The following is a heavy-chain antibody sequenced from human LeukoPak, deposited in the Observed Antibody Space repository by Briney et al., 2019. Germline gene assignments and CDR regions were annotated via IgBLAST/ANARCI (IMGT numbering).Heavy chain of an antibody. CDR3: ARGLGNFDY. CDR2: SSSGSSTV. CDR1: GFTFSSYS. D-gene: IGHD1-26*01. Sequence: PGGSLRLSCAASGFTFSSYSMNWVRQAPGKGLEWVSYSSSGSSTVYYADSVKGRFTISRDNAKNSLYLQMNSLRVEDTAVYYCARGLGNFDYWGQGTLVTVSS. J-gene: IGHJ4*02. V-gene: IGHV3-48*01.